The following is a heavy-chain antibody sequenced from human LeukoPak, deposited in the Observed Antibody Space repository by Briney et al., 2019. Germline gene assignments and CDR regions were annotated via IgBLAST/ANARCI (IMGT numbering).Heavy chain of an antibody. CDR1: GYTFTGYY. V-gene: IGHV1-2*02. J-gene: IGHJ5*02. CDR2: INPNTGGT. CDR3: AREGGPARNWIDP. Sequence: ASVKVSCKASGYTFTGYYMHWLRQAPGQGLEWMGWINPNTGGTNYAQKFQARVTMTRDTSIGTVYMELRRLRSDDTAVYYCAREGGPARNWIDPWGQGTLVTVSS. D-gene: IGHD2-2*01.